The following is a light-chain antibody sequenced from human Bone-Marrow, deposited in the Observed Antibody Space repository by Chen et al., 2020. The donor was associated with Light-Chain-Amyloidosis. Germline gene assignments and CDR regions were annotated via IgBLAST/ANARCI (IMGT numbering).Light chain of an antibody. CDR2: YDS. Sequence: SSVLTHPPSVSVAPGKTARITCGGNHIGSKSVHWYQQKPGQAPLLVIDYDSDRPSGIPERFSGSSSGTTATLTISGVQAEDEADYHCQSADSSGTYEVIFGGGTKLTVL. J-gene: IGLJ2*01. V-gene: IGLV3-21*01. CDR3: QSADSSGTYEVI. CDR1: HIGSKS.